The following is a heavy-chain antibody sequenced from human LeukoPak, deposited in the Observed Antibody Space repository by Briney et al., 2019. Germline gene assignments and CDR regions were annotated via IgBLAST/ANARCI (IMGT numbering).Heavy chain of an antibody. CDR3: AIDGGGRTIFGVGTNWFDP. V-gene: IGHV3-11*01. Sequence: PGGSLRLSCAASGFTFSNYYMSWIRQAPGKGLEWVSYITSGGSTIYYADSVKGRFTISRDNAKNSLYLQMNSLRAEDTAVYCCAIDGGGRTIFGVGTNWFDPWGQGTLVTVSS. CDR2: ITSGGSTI. J-gene: IGHJ5*02. CDR1: GFTFSNYY. D-gene: IGHD3-3*01.